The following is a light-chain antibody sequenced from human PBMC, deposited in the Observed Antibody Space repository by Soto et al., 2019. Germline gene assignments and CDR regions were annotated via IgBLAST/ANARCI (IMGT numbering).Light chain of an antibody. Sequence: EIVMTQSPATLSVSPGERATLSCRASQSVSSNLAWYQQKPGQAPRLLIYGASTRATGIPDRVSGRGSWTEVTLTISSPQYEDCAIYYCQQYHTWPITFGGGTKVDIK. CDR3: QQYHTWPIT. CDR1: QSVSSN. V-gene: IGKV3-15*01. CDR2: GAS. J-gene: IGKJ4*01.